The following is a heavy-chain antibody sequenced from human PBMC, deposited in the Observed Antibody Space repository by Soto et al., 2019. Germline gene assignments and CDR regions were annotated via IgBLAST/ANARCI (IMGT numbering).Heavy chain of an antibody. CDR3: ARGRLWYGSGGPGY. CDR2: MNPNSGNT. V-gene: IGHV1-8*01. Sequence: QVQLVQSGAEVKKPGASVKVSCKASGYTFTSYDINWVRQATGQGLEWMGWMNPNSGNTGYAQKFQGRVTMTRNTAISTADMELRSLRSEGTAVYYCARGRLWYGSGGPGYWGQGTLVTVSS. J-gene: IGHJ4*02. D-gene: IGHD2-15*01. CDR1: GYTFTSYD.